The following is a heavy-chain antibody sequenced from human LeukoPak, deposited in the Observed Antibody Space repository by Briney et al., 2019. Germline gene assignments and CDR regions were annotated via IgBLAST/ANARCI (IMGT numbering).Heavy chain of an antibody. D-gene: IGHD4-11*01. CDR1: GFTFSRYD. J-gene: IGHJ4*02. V-gene: IGHV3-23*01. CDR3: AKDLDYTTYGNFFDC. CDR2: IGAGGTFT. Sequence: GGSPRDSRAASGFTFSRYDMNWVRQAPGKGLEWVSGIGAGGTFTYYADSVKGRFTISRDNSRNTLYLQMNSLRADDTAVYYCAKDLDYTTYGNFFDCRGQGTLVTVSS.